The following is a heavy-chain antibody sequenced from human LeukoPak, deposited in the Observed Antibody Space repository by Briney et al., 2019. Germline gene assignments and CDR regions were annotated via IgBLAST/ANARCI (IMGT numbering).Heavy chain of an antibody. CDR1: GFTFSSYG. V-gene: IGHV3-33*01. D-gene: IGHD5-18*01. Sequence: TGGSLGLSCAASGFTFSSYGVRWVRQAPGKGLEWVAVIWYDGSNKYYADSVKGRFTISRDNSKNTLYLQMNSLRPEDTAVYYCARGYSFGQYFDSWGQGTLVTVSS. CDR2: IWYDGSNK. J-gene: IGHJ4*02. CDR3: ARGYSFGQYFDS.